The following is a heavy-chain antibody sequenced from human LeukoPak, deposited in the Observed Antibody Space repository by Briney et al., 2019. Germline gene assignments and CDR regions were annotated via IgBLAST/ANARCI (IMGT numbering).Heavy chain of an antibody. CDR3: ATVGYYYDSSGYYGSAEYFQH. D-gene: IGHD3-22*01. V-gene: IGHV1-24*01. J-gene: IGHJ1*01. CDR1: GYTLTELS. Sequence: ASVKVSCKVSGYTLTELSMHWVRQAPGKGLEWMGGFDPEDGETIYAQKFQGRVTMTEDTSTDTAYMELSSLRSEDTAVYYCATVGYYYDSSGYYGSAEYFQHCGQGTLVTVSS. CDR2: FDPEDGET.